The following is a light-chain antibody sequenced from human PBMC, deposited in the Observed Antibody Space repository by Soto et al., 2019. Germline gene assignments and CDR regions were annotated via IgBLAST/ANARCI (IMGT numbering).Light chain of an antibody. J-gene: IGLJ1*01. Sequence: QSVLTQPPSASGTPGQRVTISCSGGSSNIGSNTVNWYQQVPGTAPKLLIYNNNQRPSGVPDRFSGSKSGTSASLAISGPQSEDEADYYCAAWDDSLNALYVFGTGTKVTVL. CDR3: AAWDDSLNALYV. CDR1: SSNIGSNT. CDR2: NNN. V-gene: IGLV1-44*01.